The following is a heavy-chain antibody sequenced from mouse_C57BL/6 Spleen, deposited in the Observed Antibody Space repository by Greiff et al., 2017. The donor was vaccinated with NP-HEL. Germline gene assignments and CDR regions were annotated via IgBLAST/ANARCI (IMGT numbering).Heavy chain of an antibody. V-gene: IGHV3-6*01. CDR3: ARGNYGWFAY. Sequence: EVKVEESGPGLVKPSQSLSLTCSVTGYSITSGYYWNWIRQFPGNKLEWMGYISYDGSNNYNPSLKNRISITRDTSKNQFFLKLNSVTTEDTATYYCARGNYGWFAYWGQGTLVTVSA. CDR1: GYSITSGYY. CDR2: ISYDGSN. J-gene: IGHJ3*01. D-gene: IGHD2-1*01.